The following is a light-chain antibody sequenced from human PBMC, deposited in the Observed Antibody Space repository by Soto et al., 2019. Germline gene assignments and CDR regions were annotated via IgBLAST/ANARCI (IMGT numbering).Light chain of an antibody. CDR2: DDS. V-gene: IGKV1-5*01. Sequence: DIQMTQSHSTLSASVGDRVTITCRASQSIGSWLAWYQQRPGKAPKLLIYDDSSLESGVPSRFSGSGSGTEFTLTISSLQPDDFATYYCQQYKSYPFTFGQGTNLEIK. J-gene: IGKJ2*01. CDR3: QQYKSYPFT. CDR1: QSIGSW.